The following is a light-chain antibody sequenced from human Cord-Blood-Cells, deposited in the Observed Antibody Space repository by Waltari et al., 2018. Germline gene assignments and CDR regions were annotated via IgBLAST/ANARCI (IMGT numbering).Light chain of an antibody. Sequence: IQMTQSTFSLSESVGDIVTITCQASQDISNYLNWYQQKPGNAPKLLIYDASNLETGVPARFSGRGSGTDFTVTISSLQPEDIATYYCQQYDNRPLTFGGGTKVEIK. V-gene: IGKV1-33*01. J-gene: IGKJ4*01. CDR2: DAS. CDR3: QQYDNRPLT. CDR1: QDISNY.